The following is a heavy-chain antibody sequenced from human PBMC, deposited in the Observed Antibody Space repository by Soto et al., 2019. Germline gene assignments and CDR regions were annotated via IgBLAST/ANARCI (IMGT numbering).Heavy chain of an antibody. Sequence: DVQLLESGGGLVQPGGSLRLSCAASGITISNYPMSWVRRAPGKGLDWVSGISGSGDRTYYADSAKGRFTISKDISRNSLSLQLDSLGVEDTAVYFCVKDDGGYPSTAPHWGQGTLVTVSS. CDR1: GITISNYP. V-gene: IGHV3-23*01. CDR2: ISGSGDRT. CDR3: VKDDGGYPSTAPH. D-gene: IGHD3-22*01. J-gene: IGHJ4*02.